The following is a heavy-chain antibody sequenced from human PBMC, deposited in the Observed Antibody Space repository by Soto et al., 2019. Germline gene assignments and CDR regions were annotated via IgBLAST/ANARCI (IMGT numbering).Heavy chain of an antibody. J-gene: IGHJ4*02. D-gene: IGHD4-4*01. V-gene: IGHV5-10-1*03. Sequence: EVQLVQSGAEVKKPGESLRISCKGSGYTFTTYWITWVRQTPGKGLEWMGRIDPGNSYTSYNPSFQGHVTLSADMSISTAYLQWSGLKASDTAMYYCARHPRDDYSYGGSGIFDYWGQGTLVTVSS. CDR3: ARHPRDDYSYGGSGIFDY. CDR2: IDPGNSYT. CDR1: GYTFTTYW.